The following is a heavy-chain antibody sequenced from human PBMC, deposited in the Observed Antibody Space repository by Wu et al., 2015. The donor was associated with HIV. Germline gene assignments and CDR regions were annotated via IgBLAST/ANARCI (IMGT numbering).Heavy chain of an antibody. J-gene: IGHJ4*02. D-gene: IGHD3-10*01. CDR3: VRGHLGRYYGSGSYYDY. CDR1: GYHFTSYG. Sequence: QVHVVQSGAEVKKPGASVRVSCKTSGYHFTSYGISWVRQAPGQGLEWMGWISTYNGDTNYAQELQGRVTMTTDTPTSTAYMELRSLKSDDTAVYYCVRGHLGRYYGSGSYYDYWGQGTLVTVSS. V-gene: IGHV1-18*01. CDR2: ISTYNGDT.